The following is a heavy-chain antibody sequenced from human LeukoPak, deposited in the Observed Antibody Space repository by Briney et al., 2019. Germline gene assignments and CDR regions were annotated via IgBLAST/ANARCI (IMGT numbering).Heavy chain of an antibody. CDR3: ARLWSAGGPDP. D-gene: IGHD2-21*01. J-gene: IGHJ5*02. CDR1: GGSISSSSYY. CDR2: IYYSGST. Sequence: TSETLSLTCTVSGGSISSSSYYWGWIRQPSGKGLEWIGSIYYSGSTYYNPSLKSRVTISVDTSKNQFSLKLSSVTAADTAVYYCARLWSAGGPDPWGQGTLVTVSS. V-gene: IGHV4-39*01.